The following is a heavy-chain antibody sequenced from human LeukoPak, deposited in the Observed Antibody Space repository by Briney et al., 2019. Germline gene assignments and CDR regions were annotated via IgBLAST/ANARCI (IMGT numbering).Heavy chain of an antibody. D-gene: IGHD3-10*01. V-gene: IGHV1-2*02. Sequence: GASVKVSCTASEYTLSGHYMHWVRQAPGQGLEWMGWINPNSGGTIYVQNFQGRVTMTRDTSGTTVYMDLSSLRSDGTAVYYCARELSMVGGVPGGGFQHWGQGTLVIVSS. CDR2: INPNSGGT. CDR1: EYTLSGHY. CDR3: ARELSMVGGVPGGGFQH. J-gene: IGHJ1*01.